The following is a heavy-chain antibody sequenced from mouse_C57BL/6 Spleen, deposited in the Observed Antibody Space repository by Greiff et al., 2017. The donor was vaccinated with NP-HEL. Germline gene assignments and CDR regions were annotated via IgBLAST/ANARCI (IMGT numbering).Heavy chain of an antibody. Sequence: DVKLVESGGGLVKPGGSLKLSCAASGFTFSSYAMSWVRQTPEKRLEWVATISDGGSYTYYPDNVKGRFTISRDNAKNNLYLQMSHLKSEDTAMYYCAREGDFTTVVASYWYFDVWGTGTTVTVSS. V-gene: IGHV5-4*01. CDR2: ISDGGSYT. J-gene: IGHJ1*03. CDR3: AREGDFTTVVASYWYFDV. CDR1: GFTFSSYA. D-gene: IGHD1-1*01.